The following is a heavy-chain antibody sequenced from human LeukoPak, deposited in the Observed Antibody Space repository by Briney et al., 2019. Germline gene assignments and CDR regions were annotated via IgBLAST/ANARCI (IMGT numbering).Heavy chain of an antibody. Sequence: GGSLRLSCAASGFTFSSYGMHWVRQAPGKGLEWVAFIRYDGSNKYYADSVKGRFTISRDNSKNTLYLQMNSLRAEDTAVYYCAREQYYDSSGLGYFDYWGQGTLVTVSS. D-gene: IGHD3-22*01. CDR2: IRYDGSNK. CDR3: AREQYYDSSGLGYFDY. J-gene: IGHJ4*02. V-gene: IGHV3-30*02. CDR1: GFTFSSYG.